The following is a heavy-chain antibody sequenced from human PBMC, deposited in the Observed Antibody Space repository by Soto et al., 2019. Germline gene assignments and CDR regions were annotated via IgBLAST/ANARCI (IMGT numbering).Heavy chain of an antibody. CDR3: ARGHYDFWSGSITPYYFDS. D-gene: IGHD3-3*01. J-gene: IGHJ4*02. CDR2: FIPIFRTT. V-gene: IGHV1-69*13. CDR1: GGTFSNDA. Sequence: GASVKVSCKASGGTFSNDAITWVRQAPGQGLEWMGGFIPIFRTTNNAQKFLGRVTITADESTSTAYMQLSSLRSEDTAVYYCARGHYDFWSGSITPYYFDSWGQGTLVTVSS.